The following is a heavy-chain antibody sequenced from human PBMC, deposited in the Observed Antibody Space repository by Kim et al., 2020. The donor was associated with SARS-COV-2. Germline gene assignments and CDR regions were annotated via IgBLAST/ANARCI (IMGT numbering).Heavy chain of an antibody. CDR3: TTDPQQLGNYYYYGMDV. V-gene: IGHV3-15*01. CDR2: IKSKTDGGTT. D-gene: IGHD6-13*01. J-gene: IGHJ6*02. Sequence: GGSLRLSCAASGFTFSNAWMSWVRQAPGKGLEWVGRIKSKTDGGTTDYAAPVKGRFTISRDDSKNTLYLQMNSLKTEDTAVYYCTTDPQQLGNYYYYGMDVWGQGTTVTVSS. CDR1: GFTFSNAW.